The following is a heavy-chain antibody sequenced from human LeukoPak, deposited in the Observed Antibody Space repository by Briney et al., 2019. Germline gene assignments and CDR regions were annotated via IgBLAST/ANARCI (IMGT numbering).Heavy chain of an antibody. Sequence: SETLSLTCTVSGGSISSYYWSWIRQPAGKGLEWIGRIYTSGSTNYNPSLKSRVTISIDTSKNQFSLKLSSVTAADTAVYYCARDCHYYDCSDYPYGMDVWGQGTTVTVSS. J-gene: IGHJ6*02. CDR3: ARDCHYYDCSDYPYGMDV. D-gene: IGHD3-22*01. CDR1: GGSISSYY. V-gene: IGHV4-4*07. CDR2: IYTSGST.